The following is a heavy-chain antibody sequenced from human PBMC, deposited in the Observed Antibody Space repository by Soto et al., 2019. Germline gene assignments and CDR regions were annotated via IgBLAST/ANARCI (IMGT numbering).Heavy chain of an antibody. V-gene: IGHV1-3*01. CDR1: GYTFTSYA. CDR3: AKGLSFDGIDG. J-gene: IGHJ6*02. CDR2: INAGNGNT. Sequence: ASVKVSCKASGYTFTSYAMHWVRQAPGQRLEWMGWINAGNGNTKYSQKFQGRVTITRDTSASTAYMELSSPGSEDTAVYYCAKGLSFDGIDGWDQGTTVTVSS. D-gene: IGHD2-8*01.